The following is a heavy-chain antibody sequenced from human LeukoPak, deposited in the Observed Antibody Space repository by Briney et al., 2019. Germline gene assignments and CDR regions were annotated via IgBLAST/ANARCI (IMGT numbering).Heavy chain of an antibody. Sequence: GGSLRLSCAASGFTFSDYYMSWIRQAPGKGPEWVSYISSSSSYTNYADSVKGRFTISRDNAKNSLYLQMNSLRAEDTAVYYCARDLSDYDILTGYYHKYYFDYWGQGTLVTVSS. CDR2: ISSSSSYT. D-gene: IGHD3-9*01. J-gene: IGHJ4*02. V-gene: IGHV3-11*06. CDR3: ARDLSDYDILTGYYHKYYFDY. CDR1: GFTFSDYY.